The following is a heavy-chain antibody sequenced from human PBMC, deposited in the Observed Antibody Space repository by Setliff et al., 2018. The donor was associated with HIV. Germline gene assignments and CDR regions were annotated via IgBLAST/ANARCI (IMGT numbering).Heavy chain of an antibody. CDR2: ISYSGST. J-gene: IGHJ5*02. CDR1: GGSFSDFY. CDR3: ARGVARQVVIDRWFDP. D-gene: IGHD2-21*01. Sequence: KTSETLSLTCAVFGGSFSDFYWSWIRQPPGKGLEWIGEISYSGSTVYNPSLKSRVTMPVDASKNLVSLNLNSVTAADTAIYYCARGVARQVVIDRWFDPWGQGTPVTVSS. V-gene: IGHV4-34*01.